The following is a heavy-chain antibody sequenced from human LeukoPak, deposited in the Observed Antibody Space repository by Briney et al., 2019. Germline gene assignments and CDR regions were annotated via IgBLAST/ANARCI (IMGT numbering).Heavy chain of an antibody. V-gene: IGHV1-2*04. CDR2: INPNSGGT. Sequence: WASVKVSCKASGYTFTGYYMHWVRQAPGQGLEWMGWINPNSGGTNYAQKFQGWDTMTRDTSISTAYMELSRLRSDDTAVYYCARGDDILTGYLYYFDYWGQGTLVTVSS. CDR3: ARGDDILTGYLYYFDY. CDR1: GYTFTGYY. J-gene: IGHJ4*02. D-gene: IGHD3-9*01.